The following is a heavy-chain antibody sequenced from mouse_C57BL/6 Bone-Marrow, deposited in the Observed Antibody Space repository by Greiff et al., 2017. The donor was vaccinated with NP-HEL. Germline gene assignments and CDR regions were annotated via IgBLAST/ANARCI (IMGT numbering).Heavy chain of an antibody. CDR1: GYTFTDYY. CDR2: INPNNGGT. Sequence: EVKLQQSGPELVKPGASVKISCKASGYTFTDYYMNWVKQSHGKSLEWIGDINPNNGGTSYNQKFKGKATLTVDKSSSTAYMELRSLTSEDSAVYYCARPFYYYGSGYWGQGTTLTVSS. V-gene: IGHV1-26*01. CDR3: ARPFYYYGSGY. J-gene: IGHJ2*01. D-gene: IGHD1-1*01.